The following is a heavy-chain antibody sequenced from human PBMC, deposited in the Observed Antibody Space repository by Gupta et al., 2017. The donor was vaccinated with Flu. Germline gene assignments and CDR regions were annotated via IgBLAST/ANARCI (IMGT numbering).Heavy chain of an antibody. V-gene: IGHV4-39*01. D-gene: IGHD6-13*01. J-gene: IGHJ4*02. Sequence: SITSIPYNGGWVRQAPGKGLEWIAKIHPNGRTNNNPSLKSRLSISLDTSRNQFSLKLTYVVATDTAAYYWARLIAAAGAYRSYYEFWVQGTLATVSA. CDR2: IHPNGRT. CDR1: SITSIPYN. CDR3: ARLIAAAGAYRSYYEF.